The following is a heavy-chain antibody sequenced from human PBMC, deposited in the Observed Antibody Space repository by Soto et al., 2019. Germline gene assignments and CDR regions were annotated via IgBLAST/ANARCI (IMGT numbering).Heavy chain of an antibody. Sequence: ASVKVSCKASGYTFTSYAMHWVRQAPGQRLEWMGWINAGNGNTKYSQKFQGRVTITRDTSASTAYMELSSLRSEDTAVYYCARAGSWSGYYPRYYYYGMDVWGQGTTVTVSS. CDR2: INAGNGNT. V-gene: IGHV1-3*01. CDR1: GYTFTSYA. J-gene: IGHJ6*02. D-gene: IGHD3-3*01. CDR3: ARAGSWSGYYPRYYYYGMDV.